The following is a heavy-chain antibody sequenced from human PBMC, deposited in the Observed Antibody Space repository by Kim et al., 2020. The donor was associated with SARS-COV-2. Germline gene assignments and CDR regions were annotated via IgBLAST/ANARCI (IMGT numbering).Heavy chain of an antibody. J-gene: IGHJ6*02. CDR3: ARASGTLYYYYGMDV. CDR1: GFTFSSYA. Sequence: GGSLRLSCAASGFTFSSYAMHWVRQAPGKGLEWVAVISYDGSNKYYADSVKGRFTISRDNSKNTLYLQMNSLRAEDTAVYYCARASGTLYYYYGMDVWGQGTTVTVSS. D-gene: IGHD3-10*01. CDR2: ISYDGSNK. V-gene: IGHV3-30*04.